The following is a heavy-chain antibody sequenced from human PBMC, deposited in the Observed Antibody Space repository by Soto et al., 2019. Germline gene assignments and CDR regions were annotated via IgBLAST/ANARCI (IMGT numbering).Heavy chain of an antibody. D-gene: IGHD3-22*01. J-gene: IGHJ6*02. CDR1: GGPVSGDDLY. CDR3: ARALVTDYNSRDYHYYFAMDV. Sequence: SETLSLTCVVSGGPVSGDDLYWSWIRHLPGKGLEWIANVYHTGTTYYNPSLKSRVSMSVDTYQNQFSLILASVTAADTAVYYCARALVTDYNSRDYHYYFAMDVWGQGTSVTVSS. CDR2: VYHTGTT. V-gene: IGHV4-31*02.